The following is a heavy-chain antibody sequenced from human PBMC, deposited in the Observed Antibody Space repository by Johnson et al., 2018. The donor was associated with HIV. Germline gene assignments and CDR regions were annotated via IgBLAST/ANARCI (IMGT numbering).Heavy chain of an antibody. D-gene: IGHD6-6*01. V-gene: IGHV3-30-3*01. CDR1: GFTFSNYA. CDR2: ISYDGSNK. Sequence: QVQLVESGGGVVQPGGSLRLSCAASGFTFSNYAMYWVRQAPGKGLEWVAAISYDGSNKYYADSVKDRFTISRDNSKNTLCLQMNSLRPEDTAVFYCARGNSVAARFFDIWGQGTMVTVSS. CDR3: ARGNSVAARFFDI. J-gene: IGHJ3*02.